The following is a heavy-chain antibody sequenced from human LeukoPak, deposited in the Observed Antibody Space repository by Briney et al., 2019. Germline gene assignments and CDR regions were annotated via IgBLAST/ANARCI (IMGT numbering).Heavy chain of an antibody. Sequence: SGPALVKPTQTLTLTCTFSGFSLSTSGMCVSWIRQPPGKALEWLARIDWDDDKYYSTSLKTRLTISKDTSKNQVVLTMTNMDPVDTATYYCARSSGGAGWFDPWGQGNPGHRLL. CDR3: ARSSGGAGWFDP. J-gene: IGHJ5*02. V-gene: IGHV2-70*11. CDR2: IDWDDDK. CDR1: GFSLSTSGMC. D-gene: IGHD3-10*01.